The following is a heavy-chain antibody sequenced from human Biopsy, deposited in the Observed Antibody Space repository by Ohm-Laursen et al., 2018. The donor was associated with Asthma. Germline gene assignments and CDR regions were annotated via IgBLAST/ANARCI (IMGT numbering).Heavy chain of an antibody. V-gene: IGHV1-69*04. CDR3: ARSYDTDSYPVLVLDY. CDR2: ILTKFDIT. J-gene: IGHJ4*02. CDR1: GGSFSNFA. D-gene: IGHD3-22*01. Sequence: ASVKVSCKASGGSFSNFAFSWVRQAPGHGLEWMGTILTKFDITSYAEKFQGRVTITADKSTSTTYMELSRLRSVDTAVYYCARSYDTDSYPVLVLDYWGQGTLVTVSS.